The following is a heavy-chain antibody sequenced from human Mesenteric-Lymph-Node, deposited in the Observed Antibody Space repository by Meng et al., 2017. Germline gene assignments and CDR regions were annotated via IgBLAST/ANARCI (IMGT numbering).Heavy chain of an antibody. D-gene: IGHD3-16*01. CDR1: GGKFTSFV. V-gene: IGHV1-69*10. Sequence: QVQLVQSGAVVKKPGSSVKVSCKASGGKFTSFVFNWVRQALGQGLEWMGGIIPILETTNYAEKFRGRLTISADTSARTAYMELTSLNSDDTAVYYCARLDLGLAHWGQGTLVTVSS. J-gene: IGHJ4*02. CDR3: ARLDLGLAH. CDR2: IIPILETT.